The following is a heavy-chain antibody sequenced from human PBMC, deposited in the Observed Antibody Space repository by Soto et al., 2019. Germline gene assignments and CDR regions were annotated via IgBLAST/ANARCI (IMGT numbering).Heavy chain of an antibody. CDR1: GGPIANNNYF. Sequence: KPSETLSLTCTVSGGPIANNNYFWGWVRQPPGKGLEWIGSAAYSGGTYKNPSLKSRATVSVDTPKNQFSLKLTSVTAADTAVYYCAKVVVGATSHSDFDSWGQGTLVTVSS. CDR3: AKVVVGATSHSDFDS. J-gene: IGHJ4*02. CDR2: AAYSGGT. V-gene: IGHV4-39*01. D-gene: IGHD2-15*01.